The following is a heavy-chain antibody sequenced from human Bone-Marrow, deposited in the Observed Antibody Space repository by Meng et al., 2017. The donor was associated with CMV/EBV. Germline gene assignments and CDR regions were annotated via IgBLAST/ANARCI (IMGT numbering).Heavy chain of an antibody. Sequence: GGSLSLSCAASGLTFSSYAMHWVRQAPGKGLEWVAVISYDGSNKYYADSVKGRFTIYRDNSKNTLYLQRNSLRAEDTDVYYWARDPSVLDQLVDYWGQGTLVTVSS. CDR1: GLTFSSYA. V-gene: IGHV3-30-3*01. CDR2: ISYDGSNK. CDR3: ARDPSVLDQLVDY. J-gene: IGHJ4*02. D-gene: IGHD1-1*01.